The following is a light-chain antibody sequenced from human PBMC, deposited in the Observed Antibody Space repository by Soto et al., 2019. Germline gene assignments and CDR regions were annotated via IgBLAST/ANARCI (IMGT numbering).Light chain of an antibody. V-gene: IGLV2-8*01. CDR1: SSDVGGYNY. Sequence: QSALTQPPSASGSRGQSVTISCTGTSSDVGGYNYVSWYQQHPGKAPKLMIYEVSKRPSGVPDRFSGSKSGNTASLTVSGLQAEDEADYYCSSYAGSLYVFGTGTKVTVL. CDR3: SSYAGSLYV. J-gene: IGLJ1*01. CDR2: EVS.